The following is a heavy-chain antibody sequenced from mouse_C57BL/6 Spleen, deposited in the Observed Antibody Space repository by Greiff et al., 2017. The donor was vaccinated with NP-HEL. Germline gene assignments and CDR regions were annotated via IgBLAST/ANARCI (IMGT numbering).Heavy chain of an antibody. CDR2: IDPSDSYT. V-gene: IGHV1-50*01. J-gene: IGHJ3*01. CDR3: ARDSSGFAY. D-gene: IGHD3-2*02. Sequence: QVQLQQSGAELVKPGASVKLSCKASGYTFTSYWMQWVKQRPGQGLEWIGEIDPSDSYTNYNQKFKGKATLTVATSSSPAYMQLSSLTSDDSAVYYCARDSSGFAYWGQGTLVTVAA. CDR1: GYTFTSYW.